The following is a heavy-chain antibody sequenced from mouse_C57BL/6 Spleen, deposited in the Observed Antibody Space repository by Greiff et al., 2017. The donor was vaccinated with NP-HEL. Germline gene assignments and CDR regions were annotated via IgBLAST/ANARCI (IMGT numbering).Heavy chain of an antibody. CDR3: ARELPRGGTY. V-gene: IGHV5-17*01. CDR1: GFTFSDYG. J-gene: IGHJ3*01. CDR2: ISSGSSTI. Sequence: EVRLVESGGGLVKPGGSLKLSCAASGFTFSDYGMHWVRQAPEKGLEWVAYISSGSSTIYYADTVKGRFTISRDNAKNTLFLQMTSLRSEDTAMYYWARELPRGGTYWGQGTLVTVSA. D-gene: IGHD1-1*01.